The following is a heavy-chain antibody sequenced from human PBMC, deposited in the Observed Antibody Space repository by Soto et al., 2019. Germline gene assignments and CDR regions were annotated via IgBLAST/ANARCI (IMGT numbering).Heavy chain of an antibody. CDR3: ARDISTLLNALCYYGMDV. Sequence: QVQLVESGGGVVQPGRSLRLSCVTSGFTFSNYAIHWVRQAPGKGLEWVSVISSDGSDKYYADSVKGRFTISRDNSKNTLDLQMNSLGCEDTAVYYCARDISTLLNALCYYGMDVWGRGTTVTVSS. V-gene: IGHV3-30-3*01. CDR1: GFTFSNYA. D-gene: IGHD3-9*01. J-gene: IGHJ6*02. CDR2: ISSDGSDK.